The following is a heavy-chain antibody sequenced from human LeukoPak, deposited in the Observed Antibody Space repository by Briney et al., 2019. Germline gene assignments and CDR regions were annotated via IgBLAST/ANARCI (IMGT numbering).Heavy chain of an antibody. CDR3: GKTDIYFNPIDY. CDR1: GVSISSSEW. D-gene: IGHD3-9*01. V-gene: IGHV4-4*02. Sequence: TASETLSLTCAVSGVSISSSEWWIWVRQPPGQGLEWIGEIHRAGLTRYNPSLKSRVTMSMDYSKNQFSLNVSSVTAADTAIYYCGKTDIYFNPIDYWGPGSLVTVSS. CDR2: IHRAGLT. J-gene: IGHJ4*02.